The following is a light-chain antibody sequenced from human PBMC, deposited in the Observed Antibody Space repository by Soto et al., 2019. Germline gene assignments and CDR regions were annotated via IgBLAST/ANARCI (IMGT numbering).Light chain of an antibody. Sequence: QSAPTQPASVSGSPGQSITISCTGTSSDIGSNNYVSWFQQRPGKAPTLIIYEVSNRPSGVSNHFSGSKSGNTASLTISGLLPEDEAEYYCSSYTTTTRLFGGGTKLTVL. CDR3: SSYTTTTRL. J-gene: IGLJ3*02. CDR2: EVS. CDR1: SSDIGSNNY. V-gene: IGLV2-14*01.